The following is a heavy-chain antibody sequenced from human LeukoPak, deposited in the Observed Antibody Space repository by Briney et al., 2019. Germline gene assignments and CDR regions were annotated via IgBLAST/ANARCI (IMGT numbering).Heavy chain of an antibody. CDR1: GFSFSTSD. V-gene: IGHV3-13*04. J-gene: IGHJ4*02. D-gene: IGHD3-10*01. CDR3: ARVLPGSGSYDY. Sequence: GGSLTLSCAASGFSFSTSDMHWVRQSTGKGLEWVSAIGTVGDTYYAASVRGRFTISREDDKSSLYLQMNNLRVGDTAVYYCARVLPGSGSYDYWGQGTLVSVSS. CDR2: IGTVGDT.